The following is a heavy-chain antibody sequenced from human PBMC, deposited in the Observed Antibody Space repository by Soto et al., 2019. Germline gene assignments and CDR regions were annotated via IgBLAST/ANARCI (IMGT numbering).Heavy chain of an antibody. J-gene: IGHJ4*02. Sequence: EGTMRLPCVASAFTFSTYALSWVRQAQRKGLEGASAISGSGGSTYYADSVKGRFTISRDTSKNTLYLQMNSLRAEDTALYYSAKSYSSNWYDYFDYWGQGTLVTVSS. V-gene: IGHV3-23*01. CDR1: AFTFSTYA. CDR2: ISGSGGST. D-gene: IGHD6-13*01. CDR3: AKSYSSNWYDYFDY.